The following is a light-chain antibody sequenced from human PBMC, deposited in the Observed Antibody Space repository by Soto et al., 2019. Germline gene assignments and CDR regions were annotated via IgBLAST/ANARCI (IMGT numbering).Light chain of an antibody. CDR3: MSYAGGNRFV. CDR1: INDVGGYNY. J-gene: IGLJ1*01. V-gene: IGLV2-8*01. Sequence: QSALTRPPSASGSPGQSVTISCAGTINDVGGYNYVSWYQQHPGKVPQLMIYQVTKRPSGVPDRFSASKSDTTASLTISGLQAEGEGDYYCMSYAGGNRFVFGTGTKVTVL. CDR2: QVT.